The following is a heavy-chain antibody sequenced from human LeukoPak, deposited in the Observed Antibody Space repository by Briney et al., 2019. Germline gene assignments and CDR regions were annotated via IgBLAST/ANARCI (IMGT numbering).Heavy chain of an antibody. Sequence: GGSLRISCAASGFTTSSYNMNWDRQAPGKGLEWGTYITSGSSSISHADSVKGRFTISRYNTMNSLYLQINSSIYEHPYEYYSVRDPLGSQFDYWGQGTMVTVSS. V-gene: IGHV3-21*05. CDR2: ITSGSSSI. J-gene: IGHJ4*02. CDR1: GFTTSSYN. CDR3: VRDPLGSQFDY. D-gene: IGHD1-26*01.